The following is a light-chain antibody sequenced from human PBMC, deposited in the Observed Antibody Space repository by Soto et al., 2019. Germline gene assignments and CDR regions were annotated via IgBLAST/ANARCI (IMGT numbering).Light chain of an antibody. CDR3: QQHINWPLT. CDR1: QTVSSS. V-gene: IGKV3-11*01. CDR2: EVS. Sequence: EIGLTQSPATLSLSPGERDTLSCRASQTVSSSLAWYQQKPGQAPRLLIYEVSNRATGIPARFSGSGSGADFTLTISSLEPGDFALYYCQQHINWPLTFGGGTKV. J-gene: IGKJ4*01.